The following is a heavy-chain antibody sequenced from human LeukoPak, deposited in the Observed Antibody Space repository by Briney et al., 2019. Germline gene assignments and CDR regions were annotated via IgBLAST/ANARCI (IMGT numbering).Heavy chain of an antibody. D-gene: IGHD3-16*01. CDR1: GFTFSGYW. CDR3: ARMSRYGLDY. CDR2: IKSEGSEK. Sequence: GGSLTLSCAASGFTFSGYWMSWVRQAPGKGLEWLANIKSEGSEKYYVDSVKGRFTISRDNAKNSLYLQMNSLRHEDTAVYYCARMSRYGLDYWGQGTVDTVSS. J-gene: IGHJ4*02. V-gene: IGHV3-7*04.